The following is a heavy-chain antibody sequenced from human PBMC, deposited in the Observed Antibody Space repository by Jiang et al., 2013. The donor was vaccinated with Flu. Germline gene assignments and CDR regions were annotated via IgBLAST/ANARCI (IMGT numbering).Heavy chain of an antibody. CDR3: ARIQRNYDFWSGYYTVWFDP. J-gene: IGHJ5*02. D-gene: IGHD3-3*01. Sequence: KPTQTLTLTCTFSGFSLSTSGMCVSWIRQPPGKALEWLARIDWDDDKYYSTSLKSSLTISKDTSKSQVVLTMTNMDPVDTATYYCARIQRNYDFWSGYYTVWFDPWGQGTLVTVSS. CDR1: GFSLSTSGMC. CDR2: IDWDDDK. V-gene: IGHV2-70*11.